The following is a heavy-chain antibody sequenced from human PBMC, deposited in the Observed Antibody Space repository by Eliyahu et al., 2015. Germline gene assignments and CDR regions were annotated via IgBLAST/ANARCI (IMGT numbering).Heavy chain of an antibody. Sequence: GRFTISRDNAKNSLYLQMNSLRAEDTALYYCAKVNAARPAGVYYAMDVWGQGTTVSVSS. CDR3: AKVNAARPAGVYYAMDV. J-gene: IGHJ6*02. V-gene: IGHV3-9*01. D-gene: IGHD2-2*01.